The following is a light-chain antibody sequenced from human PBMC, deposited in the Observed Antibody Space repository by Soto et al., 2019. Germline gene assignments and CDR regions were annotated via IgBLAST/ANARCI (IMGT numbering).Light chain of an antibody. Sequence: EIVLTQSPGTLSLSPGERVTLSCRVSQSVTSTYLTWYQQKSGQAPRLLIYGASTRATGIPDRFSGGGSGTDFTLTISRLEPEDFAVYFCQFYDSPRTFGQGTKVDIK. CDR2: GAS. J-gene: IGKJ1*01. CDR1: QSVTSTY. V-gene: IGKV3-20*01. CDR3: QFYDSPRT.